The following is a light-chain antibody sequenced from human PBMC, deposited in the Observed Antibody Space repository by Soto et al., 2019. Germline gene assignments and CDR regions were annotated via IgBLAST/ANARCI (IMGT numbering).Light chain of an antibody. J-gene: IGKJ1*01. V-gene: IGKV3-20*01. Sequence: DIVLTQSPGTLSLSPGERATLSCRASQSVSGSYLAWYQQKPGQAPRLLIYGASSRATGIPDRFSGDGSGTDFTLTISRLEPEDFVVYYCQNYGTSPTWTFGQGTKVEVK. CDR2: GAS. CDR1: QSVSGSY. CDR3: QNYGTSPTWT.